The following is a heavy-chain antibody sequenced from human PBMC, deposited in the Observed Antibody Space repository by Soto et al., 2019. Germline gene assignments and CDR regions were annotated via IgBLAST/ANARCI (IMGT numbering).Heavy chain of an antibody. V-gene: IGHV3-23*01. J-gene: IGHJ4*02. D-gene: IGHD1-26*01. CDR1: GFTFSSYG. Sequence: GGFLRLSCAASGFTFSSYGRSWVRQAPGKGLEWVSAISGSGGSTYYADSVKGRFTISRDNSKNTLYLQMNSLRAEDTAVYYCAKESDHSGSYYWGQGTLVTVSS. CDR3: AKESDHSGSYY. CDR2: ISGSGGST.